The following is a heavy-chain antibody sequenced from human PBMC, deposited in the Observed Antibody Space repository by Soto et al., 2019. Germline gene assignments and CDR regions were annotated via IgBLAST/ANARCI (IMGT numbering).Heavy chain of an antibody. J-gene: IGHJ6*02. V-gene: IGHV1-18*01. CDR1: GYTFTSYG. D-gene: IGHD3-22*01. CDR2: ISAYNGNT. CDR3: ARDHALTTYYYYGMDV. Sequence: GASVKVSCKASGYTFTSYGISWVRQAPGQGLEWMGWISAYNGNTNYAQKLQGRVTMTTDTSTSTAYMELRSLRSDDTAVYYCARDHALTTYYYYGMDVWGQGTTVTVSS.